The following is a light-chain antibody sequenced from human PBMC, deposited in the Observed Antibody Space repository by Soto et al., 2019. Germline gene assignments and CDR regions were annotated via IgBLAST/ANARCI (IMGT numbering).Light chain of an antibody. V-gene: IGKV1-9*01. CDR3: QQYNSYSPWT. Sequence: IQLTQSPSSLSASVGDRVTITCRASQGISSYLAWYQQKPGEAPKLLIFAASTLQSGVPLRFSGSGSGTDFTLTISSLQPEDFATYYCQQYNSYSPWTFGQGTKV. CDR2: AAS. CDR1: QGISSY. J-gene: IGKJ1*01.